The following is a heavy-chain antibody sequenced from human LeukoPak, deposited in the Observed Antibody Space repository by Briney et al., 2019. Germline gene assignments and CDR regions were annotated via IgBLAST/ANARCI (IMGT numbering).Heavy chain of an antibody. Sequence: SETLSLTCTVSGGSISSYYWSWIRQPPGKGLEWIGYIYTSGSTNYNPSLQSRVTISVDTSKNQFSLKLSSVTAADTAVYYCARLRSYSGYDYYYYMDVWGKGTTVTVSS. J-gene: IGHJ6*03. CDR3: ARLRSYSGYDYYYYMDV. CDR2: IYTSGST. V-gene: IGHV4-4*09. D-gene: IGHD5-12*01. CDR1: GGSISSYY.